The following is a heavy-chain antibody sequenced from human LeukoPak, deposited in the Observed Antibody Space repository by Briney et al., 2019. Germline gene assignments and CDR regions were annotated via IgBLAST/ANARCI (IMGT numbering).Heavy chain of an antibody. Sequence: PSETLSLTCTVSGGSLRKSTFYWVWIRQPPGKGLEWIGSIYYSGGADYNPSLQSRVTISVDTSKNEFSLKVRSVTAADTAVYFCARTHCEGDCFSAIRYWGQGTPVTVSS. J-gene: IGHJ4*02. D-gene: IGHD2-21*02. V-gene: IGHV4-39*07. CDR1: GGSLRKSTFY. CDR2: IYYSGGA. CDR3: ARTHCEGDCFSAIRY.